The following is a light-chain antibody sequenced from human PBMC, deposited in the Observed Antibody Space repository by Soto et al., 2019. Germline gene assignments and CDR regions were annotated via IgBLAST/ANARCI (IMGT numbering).Light chain of an antibody. Sequence: NQSSSSIASNYVQWYQQRPGSAPTTVIYEDNQSPSGVPDRFSSSIDSSSNSASLTISGLKTEDEADYYCQSYDSSNFHVCGTGTKVTVL. CDR3: QSYDSSNFHV. CDR1: SSSIASNY. V-gene: IGLV6-57*03. J-gene: IGLJ1*01. CDR2: EDN.